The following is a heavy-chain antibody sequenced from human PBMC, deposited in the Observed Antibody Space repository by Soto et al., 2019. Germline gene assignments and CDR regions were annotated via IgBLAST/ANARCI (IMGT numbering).Heavy chain of an antibody. CDR1: GGSLNNYY. CDR3: VRSGHSFGGVT. V-gene: IGHV4-59*01. D-gene: IGHD3-16*01. J-gene: IGHJ5*01. CDR2: MFYSGNS. Sequence: SETLSLTCTVSGGSLNNYYGSWVRQTPGKGLEWIGYMFYSGNSNYNSSLKSRVTISVDTSKNQFSLKLSSVTAADTAVYYCVRSGHSFGGVTWVLGPLVTVSS.